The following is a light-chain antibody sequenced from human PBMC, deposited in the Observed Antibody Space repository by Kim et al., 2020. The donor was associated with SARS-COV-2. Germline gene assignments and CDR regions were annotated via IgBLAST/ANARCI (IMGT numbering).Light chain of an antibody. Sequence: VSPGQTARITCSGDKLPEKPTYWYQQKSGPAPLLVIYKDNERPSGIPGRFSGSSSGTTVTLTISGVQAEDDADYYCQSADGSGTYVFGTGTKVTVL. CDR3: QSADGSGTYV. V-gene: IGLV3-25*03. CDR2: KDN. J-gene: IGLJ1*01. CDR1: KLPEKP.